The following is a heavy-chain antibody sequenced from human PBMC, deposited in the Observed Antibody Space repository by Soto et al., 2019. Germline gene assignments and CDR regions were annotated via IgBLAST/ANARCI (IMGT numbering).Heavy chain of an antibody. CDR3: ASNYGGNVGPYYFDY. J-gene: IGHJ4*02. D-gene: IGHD4-17*01. V-gene: IGHV4-30-4*01. Sequence: SETLSLTCSVSGGSISSCDYYWNWIRQPPGKGLEWIGHIYYSGSTYYNSSLKSRVTISVDTSKNQFSLKLSSVTAADTAVYYCASNYGGNVGPYYFDYWGQGTLVTVSS. CDR1: GGSISSCDYY. CDR2: IYYSGST.